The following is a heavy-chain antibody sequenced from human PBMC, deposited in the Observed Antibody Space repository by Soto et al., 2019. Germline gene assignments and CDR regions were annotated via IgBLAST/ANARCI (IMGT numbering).Heavy chain of an antibody. Sequence: PGGSLRLSCAASGFTFSSYGMHWVRQAPGKGLEWVAVIWYDGSNKYYADSVKGRFTISRDNSKNTLYLQMNSLRAEDTAVYYCARAQLLFLEWLPDYYYGMDVWGQGTTVTVSS. J-gene: IGHJ6*01. CDR1: GFTFSSYG. CDR2: IWYDGSNK. CDR3: ARAQLLFLEWLPDYYYGMDV. D-gene: IGHD3-3*01. V-gene: IGHV3-33*01.